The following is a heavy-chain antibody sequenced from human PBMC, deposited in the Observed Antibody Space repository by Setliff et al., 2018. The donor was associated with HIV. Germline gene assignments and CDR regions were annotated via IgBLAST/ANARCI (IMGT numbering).Heavy chain of an antibody. CDR2: IYTSGST. V-gene: IGHV4-61*02. D-gene: IGHD3-10*01. Sequence: ASETLSLTCTVSGASISSGNYYWGWIRQPAGKGLEWIGRIYTSGSTNYNPSLKSRVTISLDTSKNQFSLKLSSVTAADTAVYYCARDQADVYNYLLSGAFDFWGQGAMVTVSS. J-gene: IGHJ3*01. CDR3: ARDQADVYNYLLSGAFDF. CDR1: GASISSGNYY.